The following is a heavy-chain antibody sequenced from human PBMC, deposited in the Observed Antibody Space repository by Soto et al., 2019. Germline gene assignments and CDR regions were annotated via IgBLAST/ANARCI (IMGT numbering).Heavy chain of an antibody. V-gene: IGHV3-33*01. CDR3: ARGGYCINTSCPYYDFGMDV. CDR1: GFTFNKYN. J-gene: IGHJ6*02. D-gene: IGHD2-2*01. Sequence: PGGSLRLSCAASGFTFNKYNMQWVRQAPGKGRGWVAGILYVVGNKYYADSVKGRFTISRDNSKNTLYLQMNSLGAEDTDLYYCARGGYCINTSCPYYDFGMDVWGQGTTVTVSS. CDR2: ILYVVGNK.